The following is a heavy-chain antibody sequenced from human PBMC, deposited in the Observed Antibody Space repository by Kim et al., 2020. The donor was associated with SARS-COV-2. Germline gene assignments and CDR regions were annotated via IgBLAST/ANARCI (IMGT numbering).Heavy chain of an antibody. Sequence: SYAATVSGRCTISRDHAKNTLYLQMNSLGAEDTAVYYCARVNYDSSCYYNWGQGTLVTVSS. CDR3: ARVNYDSSCYYN. V-gene: IGHV3-74*01. J-gene: IGHJ4*02. D-gene: IGHD3-22*01.